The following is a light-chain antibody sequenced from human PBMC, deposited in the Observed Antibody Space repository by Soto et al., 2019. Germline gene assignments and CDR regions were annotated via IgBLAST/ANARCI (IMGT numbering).Light chain of an antibody. J-gene: IGKJ3*01. CDR1: QCISTH. CDR2: AAS. V-gene: IGKV1-27*01. CDR3: QRHNSAPPVT. Sequence: DIQMTQSPSSLSASVGDRVTITCLAIQCISTHLACYQQKPEKVPKVLIYAASTLQSGVPSRFSGSGSGTDFTLTISSLQPEDVATYYCQRHNSAPPVTVGPGTKVDIK.